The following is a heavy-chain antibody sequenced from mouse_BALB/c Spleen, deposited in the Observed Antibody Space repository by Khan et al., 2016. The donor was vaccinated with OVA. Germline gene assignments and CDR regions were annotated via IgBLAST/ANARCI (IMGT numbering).Heavy chain of an antibody. V-gene: IGHV1S136*01. CDR2: IYPFNDDT. CDR3: ATVGNYYVSFAY. J-gene: IGHJ3*01. D-gene: IGHD1-1*01. CDR1: GYTFTSYV. Sequence: VQLKQSGPELVKPGASVKMSCKASGYTFTSYVMHWVKQKPGLGLEWIGYIYPFNDDTKYNEKFKGKATLTSDKSSSTAYMELSSLTSEDSAVYSWATVGNYYVSFAYWGQGTLVTVSA.